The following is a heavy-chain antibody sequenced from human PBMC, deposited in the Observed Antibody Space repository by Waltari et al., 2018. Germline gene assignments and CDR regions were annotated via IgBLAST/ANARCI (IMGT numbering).Heavy chain of an antibody. V-gene: IGHV3-30-3*01. CDR2: ISYDGSNK. Sequence: QVQLVESGGGVVQPGRSLRLSCAASGFTFSSYAMHWVRQAPGKGLEWVAVISYDGSNKYYADSVKGRFTISRDNSKNTLYLQMNSLRAEDTAVYYCRAVVADLDYWGQGTLVTVSS. CDR3: RAVVADLDY. J-gene: IGHJ4*02. CDR1: GFTFSSYA. D-gene: IGHD2-15*01.